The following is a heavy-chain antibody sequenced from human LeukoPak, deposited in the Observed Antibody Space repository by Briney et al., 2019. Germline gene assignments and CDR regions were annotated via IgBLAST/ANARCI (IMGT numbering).Heavy chain of an antibody. CDR2: ISYDGRNK. CDR3: ARGPQYCSSTSCYVSIDS. D-gene: IGHD2-2*01. V-gene: IGHV3-30*04. Sequence: PGGSLRLSCAVSGFTFSTYAMHWVRQIPGKGLDWVAVISYDGRNKYHADSVKGRFTISRDNSKNTLFLQMNSLRAEDTAVYYCARGPQYCSSTSCYVSIDSWGQGTLVTVSS. CDR1: GFTFSTYA. J-gene: IGHJ4*02.